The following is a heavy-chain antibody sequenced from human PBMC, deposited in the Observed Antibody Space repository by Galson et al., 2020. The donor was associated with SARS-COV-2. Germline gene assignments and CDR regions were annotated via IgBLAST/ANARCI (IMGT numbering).Heavy chain of an antibody. V-gene: IGHV1-24*01. D-gene: IGHD6-13*01. J-gene: IGHJ4*02. Sequence: ASVTVSCKVSGYTLIELSMHWVRQAPGKGLEWMGGFDPEDGETIYAQKFQGRVTMTEDTSTDTAYMELSSLRSEDTAVYYCATGGWYSSSPDYWGQGTLVTVSS. CDR1: GYTLIELS. CDR3: ATGGWYSSSPDY. CDR2: FDPEDGET.